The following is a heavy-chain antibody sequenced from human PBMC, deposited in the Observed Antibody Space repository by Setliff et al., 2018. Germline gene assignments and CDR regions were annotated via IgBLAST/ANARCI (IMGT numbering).Heavy chain of an antibody. CDR1: GASLNSGTYY. D-gene: IGHD1-1*01. CDR3: ARTGTYRYFDY. V-gene: IGHV4-39*01. J-gene: IGHJ4*02. CDR2: IYYRGDT. Sequence: PSETLSLTCTVSGASLNSGTYYWGWIRQPPGKGLEWIGRIYYRGDTYHNASLKGRLTISVDTAQNQFSLRLTSVTAADTAVYYCARTGTYRYFDYWGQGALVTSPQ.